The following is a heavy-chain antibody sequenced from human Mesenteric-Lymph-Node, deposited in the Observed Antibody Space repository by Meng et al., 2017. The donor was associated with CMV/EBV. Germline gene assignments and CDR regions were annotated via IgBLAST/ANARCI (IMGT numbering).Heavy chain of an antibody. CDR2: IFYTAST. V-gene: IGHV4-30-2*01. Sequence: VSGASASHGVPSWSWVRQPPGRGLELLGYIFYTASTYYNPSLKGRVTMSMDRSKNQFSLKLTSVTAADTAVYYCANDYGSGSYRFDYWGQGTLVTVSS. J-gene: IGHJ4*02. CDR1: GASASHGVPS. D-gene: IGHD3-10*01. CDR3: ANDYGSGSYRFDY.